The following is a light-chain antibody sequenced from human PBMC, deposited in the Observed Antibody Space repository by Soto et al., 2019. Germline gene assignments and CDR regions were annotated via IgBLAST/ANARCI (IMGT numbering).Light chain of an antibody. CDR1: QSVSTY. CDR2: DAS. V-gene: IGKV3-11*01. CDR3: QQRSNWPWT. Sequence: EIVLTQSPATLALSPGERATLSFRASQSVSTYLAWYQQRHGKAPRILIYDASNRDTGIPARFSGRGSGTDFTLTISRLEPEDFAVYYCQQRSNWPWTFGQGTKVDIK. J-gene: IGKJ1*01.